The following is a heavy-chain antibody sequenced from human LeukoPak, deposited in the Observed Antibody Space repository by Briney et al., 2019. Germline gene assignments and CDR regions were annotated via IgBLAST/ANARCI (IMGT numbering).Heavy chain of an antibody. J-gene: IGHJ4*02. V-gene: IGHV3-30*18. Sequence: GGSLRLSCAASGFTFSSYGMHWVRQAPGKGLEWVAVISYDGSNKCYADSVKGRFTISRDNSKNTLYLKMNSLRAEDTAVYYCAKRGSGSYSSNYVDYWGQGTLVTVSS. D-gene: IGHD3-10*01. CDR3: AKRGSGSYSSNYVDY. CDR2: ISYDGSNK. CDR1: GFTFSSYG.